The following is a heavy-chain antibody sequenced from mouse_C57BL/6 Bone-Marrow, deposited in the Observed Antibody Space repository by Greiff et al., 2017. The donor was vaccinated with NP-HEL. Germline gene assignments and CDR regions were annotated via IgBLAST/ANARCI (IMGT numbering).Heavy chain of an antibody. Sequence: EVQRVESGGGLVKPGGSLKLSCAASGFTFSDYGMHWVRQAPEKGLEWVAYISSGSSTIYYADTVKGRFTISRDNAKNTLFLQMTSLRSEDTAMYYCATLREDAMDYWGQGTSVTVSS. CDR1: GFTFSDYG. V-gene: IGHV5-17*01. CDR2: ISSGSSTI. D-gene: IGHD1-1*01. J-gene: IGHJ4*01. CDR3: ATLREDAMDY.